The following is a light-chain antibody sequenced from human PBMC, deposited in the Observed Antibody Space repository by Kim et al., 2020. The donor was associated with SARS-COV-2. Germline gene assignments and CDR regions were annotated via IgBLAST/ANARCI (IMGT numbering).Light chain of an antibody. J-gene: IGKJ1*01. CDR2: WAS. V-gene: IGKV4-1*01. Sequence: DIVMTQAPDSLSVSLGERATINCKSSQSVLYSSNNNNYLAWYQHKPGQPPKLLIYWASTRESGVPDRFSGSGSGTDFTLTISSLQAEDVAVYYCQQYFTTPQTFGQGTKVDIK. CDR3: QQYFTTPQT. CDR1: QSVLYSSNNNNY.